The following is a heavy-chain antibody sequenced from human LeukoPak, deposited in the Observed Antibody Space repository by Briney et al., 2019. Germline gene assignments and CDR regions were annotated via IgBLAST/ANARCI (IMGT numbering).Heavy chain of an antibody. CDR1: GYTLTELS. J-gene: IGHJ5*02. Sequence: ASVTVSCKVSGYTLTELSMHWVRQAPAKGLEWMGGFDPEDGETIYAQKFKGRVTMTEDTSTDTAYMELSSLRSEDTAVYYCATVLRLRYYYGSGRWYWFDPWGPGTLVTVSS. D-gene: IGHD3-10*01. CDR2: FDPEDGET. V-gene: IGHV1-24*01. CDR3: ATVLRLRYYYGSGRWYWFDP.